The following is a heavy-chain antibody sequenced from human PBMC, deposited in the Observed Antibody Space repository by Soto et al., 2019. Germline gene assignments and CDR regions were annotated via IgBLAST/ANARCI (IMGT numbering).Heavy chain of an antibody. CDR1: GFTFSSYG. J-gene: IGHJ6*02. V-gene: IGHV3-33*01. Sequence: QVQLVESGGGVVQPGRSLRLSCAASGFTFSSYGMHWVRQAPGKGLEWVAVIWYDGSNKYYADSVKGRFTISRDNSKNTLYLQMNSLRAEDTAVYYCARARWGMDVWDQGTTVTVSS. D-gene: IGHD2-15*01. CDR2: IWYDGSNK. CDR3: ARARWGMDV.